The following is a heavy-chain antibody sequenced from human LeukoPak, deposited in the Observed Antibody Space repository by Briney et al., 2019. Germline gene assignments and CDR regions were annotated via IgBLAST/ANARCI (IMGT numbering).Heavy chain of an antibody. CDR1: GYIFSIYA. Sequence: ASVKVSCKASGYIFSIYAMIWVRQAPGQGLELMGWINPNTGNPTYAQGFTGRFVFSVDTSASTAYLQISSLKAEDTAVYYCARDYTVALGTTTYFQHWGQGTLVTVSS. CDR3: ARDYTVALGTTTYFQH. J-gene: IGHJ1*01. V-gene: IGHV7-4-1*02. CDR2: INPNTGNP. D-gene: IGHD1-26*01.